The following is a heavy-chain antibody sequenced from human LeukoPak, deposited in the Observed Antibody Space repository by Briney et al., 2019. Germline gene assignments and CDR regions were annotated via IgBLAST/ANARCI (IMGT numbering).Heavy chain of an antibody. D-gene: IGHD2-21*01. CDR1: GGSISSGGYY. V-gene: IGHV4-30-2*01. CDR2: IYHSGST. J-gene: IGHJ4*02. Sequence: SQTLSLTCTVSGGSISSGGYYWSWIRQPPGKGLEWIGYIYHSGSTYYNPSLKSRVTISVDRSKNQFSLKLSSVTAADTAVYYCARGTLEVVIANRFYYFDYWGQGTLVTVSS. CDR3: ARGTLEVVIANRFYYFDY.